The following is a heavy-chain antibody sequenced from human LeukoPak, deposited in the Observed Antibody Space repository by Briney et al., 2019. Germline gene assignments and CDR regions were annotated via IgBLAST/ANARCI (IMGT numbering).Heavy chain of an antibody. J-gene: IGHJ4*02. D-gene: IGHD1-20*01. CDR1: GFTLSYYV. V-gene: IGHV3-11*01. CDR3: ARSAYNWN. Sequence: PGGSLRLSCAASGFTLSYYVMAWIRQPPGKGLEWVAYIYPTGESLYYADSVKGRFTISRDNAKNSLFLQMNSLRAEDSAAYYCARSAYNWNWGQGTLVAVSS. CDR2: IYPTGESL.